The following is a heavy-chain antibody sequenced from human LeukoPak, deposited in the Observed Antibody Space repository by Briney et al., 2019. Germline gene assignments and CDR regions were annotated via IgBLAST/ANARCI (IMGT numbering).Heavy chain of an antibody. CDR2: ITRSSSPI. CDR3: AKDSIVYIVATIFDY. Sequence: GGSLRLSCAASGFTFSDYTMNWVRQAPGKGLEWLSYITRSSSPIYYADSVKGRFTTSRDNSKNTLYLQMNSLRAEDTAVYYCAKDSIVYIVATIFDYWGQGTLVTVSS. CDR1: GFTFSDYT. J-gene: IGHJ4*02. D-gene: IGHD5-12*01. V-gene: IGHV3-48*01.